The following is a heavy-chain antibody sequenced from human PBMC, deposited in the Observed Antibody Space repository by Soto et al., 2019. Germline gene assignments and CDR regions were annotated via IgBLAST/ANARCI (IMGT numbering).Heavy chain of an antibody. J-gene: IGHJ2*01. V-gene: IGHV3-21*01. Sequence: PGKGLEWVSSISSRSDSIYYADSVKGRFTISRDNAQNSLYLQMNSLTSEDTAVYYFLLHGSADRRVYSTVPAFLVNRSSDL. CDR2: ISSRSDSI. CDR3: LLHGSADRRVYSTVPAFLVNRSSDL. D-gene: IGHD2-21*01.